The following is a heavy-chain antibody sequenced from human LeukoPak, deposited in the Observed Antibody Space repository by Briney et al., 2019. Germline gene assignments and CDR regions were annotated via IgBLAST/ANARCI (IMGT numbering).Heavy chain of an antibody. Sequence: PGRSLRLSCAASGFTFSSYAMHWVRQAPGKGLEWVAVISYDGSNKYYADSVKGRFTISRDNSKNTLYLQMNSLRAEDTAVYYCAKDPPRWYYDSSGYYDYWGQGTLVTVSS. V-gene: IGHV3-30*04. D-gene: IGHD3-22*01. CDR2: ISYDGSNK. CDR3: AKDPPRWYYDSSGYYDY. CDR1: GFTFSSYA. J-gene: IGHJ4*02.